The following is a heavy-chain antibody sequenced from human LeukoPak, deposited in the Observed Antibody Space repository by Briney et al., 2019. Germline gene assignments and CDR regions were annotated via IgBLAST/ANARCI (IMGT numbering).Heavy chain of an antibody. CDR1: GYSISSGYY. V-gene: IGHV4-38-2*01. Sequence: SETLSLTCAVSGYSISSGYYWGWIRQAPGKGLEWIGSIYHSGSTYYNPSLKSRVTISVDTSKNQFSLKLSSVTAADTAVYYCASTRSTSSNWFDPWGQGTLVTVSS. J-gene: IGHJ5*02. D-gene: IGHD2-2*01. CDR3: ASTRSTSSNWFDP. CDR2: IYHSGST.